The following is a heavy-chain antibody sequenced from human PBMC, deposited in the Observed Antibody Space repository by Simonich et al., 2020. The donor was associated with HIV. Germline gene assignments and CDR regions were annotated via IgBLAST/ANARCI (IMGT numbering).Heavy chain of an antibody. CDR1: GGSFSTYV. CDR2: ISTYNGNT. V-gene: IGHV1-18*01. D-gene: IGHD4-4*01. Sequence: GAEVKKPGSSVKVSCKASGGSFSTYVINWVRQAPGQGLEWMGWISTYNGNTNYAQNFQVRVTMTTDTSTSTAYMELRSLRSDDTASYYCAREGPYIEDGLDMWGQGTLVTVSS. J-gene: IGHJ3*02. CDR3: AREGPYIEDGLDM.